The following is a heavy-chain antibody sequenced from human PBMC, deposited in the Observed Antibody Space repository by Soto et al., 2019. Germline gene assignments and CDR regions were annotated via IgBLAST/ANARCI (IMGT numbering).Heavy chain of an antibody. CDR3: ASYANYYYGMDV. Sequence: SETLSLTCTVSGGSISSSSYYWGWIRQPPGKGLEWIGSIYYSGSTYYNPSLKSRVTISVDTSKNQFSLKLSSVTAADTAVYYCASYANYYYGMDVWGQGTTVTVSS. V-gene: IGHV4-39*01. CDR2: IYYSGST. D-gene: IGHD3-16*01. J-gene: IGHJ6*02. CDR1: GGSISSSSYY.